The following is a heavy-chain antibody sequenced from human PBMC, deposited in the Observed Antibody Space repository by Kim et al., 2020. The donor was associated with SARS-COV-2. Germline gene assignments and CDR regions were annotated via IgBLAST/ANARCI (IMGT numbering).Heavy chain of an antibody. D-gene: IGHD2-21*02. CDR2: IYHSGST. J-gene: IGHJ6*02. CDR1: GGSISNANW. V-gene: IGHV4-4*02. CDR3: ARGFSVAVTGSYYYNMDV. Sequence: SETLSLTCGVSGGSISNANWWTWVRQSPGKGLEWIGEIYHSGSTRYNPSLESRVTISVDRSKNRFSLKLSSVTAADTAVYYCARGFSVAVTGSYYYNMDVWGQGTTVTVSS.